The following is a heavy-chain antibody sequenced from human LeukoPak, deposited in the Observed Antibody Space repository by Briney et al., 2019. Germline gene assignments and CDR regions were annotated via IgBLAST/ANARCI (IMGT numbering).Heavy chain of an antibody. CDR2: IYYSGTT. J-gene: IGHJ4*02. V-gene: IGHV4-59*01. CDR1: GGSISNYY. Sequence: KASETLSLTCTVSGGSISNYYWSWIRQPPGKGPEWIGYIYYSGTTNYNPSLKSRVTISVDTSKNQFSLKLNSVTAADTAVYYCARGVYIAAAQYGYWGQGTLVTVSS. CDR3: ARGVYIAAAQYGY. D-gene: IGHD6-13*01.